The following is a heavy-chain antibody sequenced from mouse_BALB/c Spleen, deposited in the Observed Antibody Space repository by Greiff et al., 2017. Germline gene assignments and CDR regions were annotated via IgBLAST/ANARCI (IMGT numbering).Heavy chain of an antibody. Sequence: VQLQQPGAELVKPGASVKLSCKASGYTFTSYWMHWVKQRPGQGLEWIGEINPSNGRTNYNEKFKSKATLTVDKSSSTAYMQLSSLTSEDSAVYYCARKGIYYDYDERVWFAYWGQGTLVTVSA. V-gene: IGHV1S81*02. CDR3: ARKGIYYDYDERVWFAY. J-gene: IGHJ3*01. CDR1: GYTFTSYW. D-gene: IGHD2-4*01. CDR2: INPSNGRT.